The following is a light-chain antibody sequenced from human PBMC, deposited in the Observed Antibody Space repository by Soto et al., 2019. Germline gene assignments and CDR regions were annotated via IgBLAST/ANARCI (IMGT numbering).Light chain of an antibody. J-gene: IGKJ2*01. Sequence: DIQMTQSPSTLSASVGDRVTITCRASQTISTSLAWYQQKPGKAPRLLIYKASSLERGVPSRFSGSGSGTEFTLTIRSLQPDDFATYYCQQYCSYSPYTFGQGTRLVI. CDR2: KAS. V-gene: IGKV1-5*03. CDR1: QTISTS. CDR3: QQYCSYSPYT.